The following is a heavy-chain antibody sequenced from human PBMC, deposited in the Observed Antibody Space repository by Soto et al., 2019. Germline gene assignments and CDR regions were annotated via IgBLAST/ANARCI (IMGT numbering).Heavy chain of an antibody. D-gene: IGHD2-2*01. J-gene: IGHJ6*02. CDR3: AREFAVPAAISYYYGMDV. Sequence: PGGSLRLSCAASGFTFSGYSMNWVRQAPGKRLEWVSSISSSSSYIYYADSVKGRFTISRDNAKNSLYLQMNSLRAEDTAVYYCAREFAVPAAISYYYGMDVWGQGXTVTVSS. CDR2: ISSSSSYI. CDR1: GFTFSGYS. V-gene: IGHV3-21*01.